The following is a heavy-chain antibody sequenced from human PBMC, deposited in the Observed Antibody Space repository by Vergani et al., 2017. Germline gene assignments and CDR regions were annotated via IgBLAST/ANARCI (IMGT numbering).Heavy chain of an antibody. CDR3: ARGLKKYQLILDAFDI. D-gene: IGHD2-2*01. Sequence: QVHLVQSGSEVKKPGASVTVSCKSSGYTFTLYDINWVRQATGQGLEWMGWMNPNSGNTGYAQKLQVRVTISRKNSISTVYMELSSLRSEENAVYYCARGLKKYQLILDAFDIWVQGTMVTVSS. CDR2: MNPNSGNT. J-gene: IGHJ3*02. CDR1: GYTFTLYD. V-gene: IGHV1-8*03.